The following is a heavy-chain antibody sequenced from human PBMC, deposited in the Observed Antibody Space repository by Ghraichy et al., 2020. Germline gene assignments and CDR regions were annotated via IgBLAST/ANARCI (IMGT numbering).Heavy chain of an antibody. Sequence: ASVKVSCKVSGYTLTELSMHWVRQAPGKGLEWMGGFDPEDGETIYAQKFQGRVTMTEDTSTDTAYMELSSLRSEDTAVYYCATGLGWRFRGSHYYFDYWGQGTLVTVSS. J-gene: IGHJ4*02. CDR1: GYTLTELS. CDR3: ATGLGWRFRGSHYYFDY. D-gene: IGHD1-26*01. V-gene: IGHV1-24*01. CDR2: FDPEDGET.